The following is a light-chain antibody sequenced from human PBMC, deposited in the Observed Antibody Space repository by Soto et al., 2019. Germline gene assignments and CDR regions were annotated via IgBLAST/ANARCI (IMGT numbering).Light chain of an antibody. CDR2: DAS. J-gene: IGKJ4*01. V-gene: IGKV1-33*01. Sequence: DIQMTQSPSSLSASVGDRVTITCQASQDISNFLNWYQQKSGKAPKLLIYDASNLQTGVPSRFSGSGSGTDFTFTISSLQPEDIATYYCQQYGNLPRTFGGGTKVEIK. CDR3: QQYGNLPRT. CDR1: QDISNF.